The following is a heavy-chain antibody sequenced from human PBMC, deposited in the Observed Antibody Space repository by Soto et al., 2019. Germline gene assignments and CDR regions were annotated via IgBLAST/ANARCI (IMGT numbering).Heavy chain of an antibody. CDR2: ISGSGGST. Sequence: EVQLLESGGGLVQPGGSLRLSCAASGFTFSSYAMSWVRQAPGKGLEWVSAISGSGGSTYYADSVKGRFTISRDNSKNTLYLQMNRLRAEDTAVYYCASSPRGNYGDYLFDYWGQGTLVTVSS. V-gene: IGHV3-23*01. J-gene: IGHJ4*02. CDR1: GFTFSSYA. CDR3: ASSPRGNYGDYLFDY. D-gene: IGHD4-17*01.